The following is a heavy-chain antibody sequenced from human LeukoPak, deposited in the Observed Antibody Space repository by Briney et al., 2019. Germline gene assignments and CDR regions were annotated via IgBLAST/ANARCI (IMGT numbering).Heavy chain of an antibody. J-gene: IGHJ5*02. D-gene: IGHD6-13*01. CDR1: GFKFSHYE. Sequence: PGGSLRLSCAASGFKFSHYEMNWVRQAPGMGLEWVSFISRSGTTIYYADSVKGRFTISRDNAKNSLYLQMNSLRAEDTAVYYCARGTDSSSYTHWFDPWGQGTLVTVSS. V-gene: IGHV3-48*03. CDR3: ARGTDSSSYTHWFDP. CDR2: ISRSGTTI.